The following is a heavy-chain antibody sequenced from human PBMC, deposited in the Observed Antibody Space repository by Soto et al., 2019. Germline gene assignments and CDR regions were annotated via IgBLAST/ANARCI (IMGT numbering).Heavy chain of an antibody. D-gene: IGHD1-26*01. J-gene: IGHJ5*01. CDR1: GFSFSSYT. CDR2: ISADSHTT. V-gene: IGHV3-23*01. CDR3: AKKGIVPSGSNWYAS. Sequence: GGSLRLSCAASGFSFSSYTMGWFRQAPGKGLEWVSTISADSHTTFYADSVNGRFTISRDNSKNTLYLQMNSLRAEDPAVYHCAKKGIVPSGSNWYASWGRGILVTVSS.